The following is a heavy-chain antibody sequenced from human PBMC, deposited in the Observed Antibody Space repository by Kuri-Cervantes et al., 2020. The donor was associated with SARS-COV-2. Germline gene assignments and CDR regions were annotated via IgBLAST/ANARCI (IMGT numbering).Heavy chain of an antibody. Sequence: LRLSCTVSGGSISSGGYYWSWIRQPPGKGLEWIGYIYHSGSTYYNPSLKSRGTISVDRSKNQFSLKLSSVTAADTAVYYCARVGYSSGRHDYWGQGTLVTGLL. D-gene: IGHD5-18*01. CDR3: ARVGYSSGRHDY. V-gene: IGHV4-30-2*01. CDR1: GGSISSGGYY. CDR2: IYHSGST. J-gene: IGHJ4*02.